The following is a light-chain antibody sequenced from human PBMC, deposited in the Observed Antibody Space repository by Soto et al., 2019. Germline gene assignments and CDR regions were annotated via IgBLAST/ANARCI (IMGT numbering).Light chain of an antibody. CDR2: DVS. CDR3: CSFAGNYIYV. CDR1: SSDIGTYNF. Sequence: QSVLTQPASVSGSPGQSITISCTGSSSDIGTYNFVSWYQQHPGKAPKFMIYDVSKRPSGVPDRFSGSKSGNTASLTISGLQSEDEADYYCCSFAGNYIYVFGTGTKLTVL. V-gene: IGLV2-11*01. J-gene: IGLJ1*01.